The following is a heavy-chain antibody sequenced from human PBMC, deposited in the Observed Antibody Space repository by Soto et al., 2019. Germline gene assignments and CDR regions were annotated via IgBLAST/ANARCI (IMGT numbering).Heavy chain of an antibody. CDR3: AILPYYDFWSGHPAGP. CDR2: ISGSGVST. CDR1: GFTFSSYA. J-gene: IGHJ5*02. V-gene: IGHV3-23*01. D-gene: IGHD3-3*01. Sequence: GGSLRLSCAASGFTFSSYAMSWVRQAPGKGLEWVSAISGSGVSTYYADSVKGRFTISRDNSKNTLYLQMNSLRAEDTAVYYCAILPYYDFWSGHPAGPWGQGTLVTVSS.